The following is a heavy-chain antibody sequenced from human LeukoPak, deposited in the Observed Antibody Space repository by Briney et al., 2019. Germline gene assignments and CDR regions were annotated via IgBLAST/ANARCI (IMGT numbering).Heavy chain of an antibody. J-gene: IGHJ5*02. CDR1: GFTFSSYA. Sequence: PGGSLRLSCAASGFTFSSYAMSWVRQAPGKGLEWVSAISGSGGSTYYAASVKGRFTISRDNSKNTLYLQMNSLRAEDTAVYYWAKESPNNIVVVTAIPWFDPWGQGTLVTVSS. V-gene: IGHV3-23*01. CDR2: ISGSGGST. D-gene: IGHD2-21*02. CDR3: AKESPNNIVVVTAIPWFDP.